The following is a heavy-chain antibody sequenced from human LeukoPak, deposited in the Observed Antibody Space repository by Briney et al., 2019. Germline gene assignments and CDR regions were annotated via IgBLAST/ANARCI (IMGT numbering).Heavy chain of an antibody. J-gene: IGHJ4*02. D-gene: IGHD6-13*01. V-gene: IGHV3-7*01. CDR3: TREAAAGIDY. Sequence: GGSLRLSCAASGFTFSTYWMSWVRQAPGKGLEGVANIKQDGSEKYYLDSVKGRFTISRDNAKNSLYLQMNSLRAEDTAVYFCTREAAAGIDYWSQGTLVTVSS. CDR2: IKQDGSEK. CDR1: GFTFSTYW.